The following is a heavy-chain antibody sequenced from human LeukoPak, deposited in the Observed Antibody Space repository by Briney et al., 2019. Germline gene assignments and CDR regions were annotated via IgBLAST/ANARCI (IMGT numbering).Heavy chain of an antibody. V-gene: IGHV4-59*01. CDR1: GGSFSGYY. J-gene: IGHJ4*02. D-gene: IGHD6-13*01. Sequence: SETLSLTCAVYGGSFSGYYWSWIRQPPGKGLEWIGYIYYSGSTNYNPSLKSRVTISVDTSKNQFSLKLSSVTAADTAVYYCARAAAAARLFEDYWGQGTLVTVSS. CDR3: ARAAAAARLFEDY. CDR2: IYYSGST.